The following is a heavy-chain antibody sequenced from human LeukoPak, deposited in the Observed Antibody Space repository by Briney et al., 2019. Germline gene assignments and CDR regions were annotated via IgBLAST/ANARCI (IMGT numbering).Heavy chain of an antibody. CDR2: LSSSGTTL. CDR1: GFTFSSYE. J-gene: IGHJ4*02. CDR3: ARDVVVVAAVFDY. V-gene: IGHV3-48*03. Sequence: GGSLRLSCAASGFTFSSYEMNWVRQAPGKGLEWVSTLSSSGTTLYDADSVKGRFTISRDNAKNSLYLQMNSLRAEDTAVYYCARDVVVVAAVFDYWGQGTLVTVSS. D-gene: IGHD2-15*01.